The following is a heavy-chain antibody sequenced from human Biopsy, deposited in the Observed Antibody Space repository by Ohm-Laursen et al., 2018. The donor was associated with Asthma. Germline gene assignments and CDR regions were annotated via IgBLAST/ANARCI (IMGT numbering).Heavy chain of an antibody. V-gene: IGHV1-24*01. J-gene: IGHJ4*02. CDR2: HDHEEGGT. CDR3: ASDFPKDYVRYNFQF. Sequence: ASVYVSCKISGYSLTDLSMHWVRQAPGQVLEWMGGHDHEEGGTVNARRFQGRVTMTEDTSTDTAYMELSSLTSDDTAVYYCASDFPKDYVRYNFQFWGQGTLVTVSS. CDR1: GYSLTDLS. D-gene: IGHD4-17*01.